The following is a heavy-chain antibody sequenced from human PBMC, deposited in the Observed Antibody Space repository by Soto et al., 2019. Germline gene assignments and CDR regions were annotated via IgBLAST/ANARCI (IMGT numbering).Heavy chain of an antibody. D-gene: IGHD3-22*01. CDR1: GDSISGGGYH. J-gene: IGHJ4*02. CDR3: APGSPSRGYFPQFDF. Sequence: PSETLSLTCSVSGDSISGGGYHWSWIRQHPGKGLEWIGYIYYTGSPYYNPSLKSRLTMSVDTSKNQFSLKLSSVTAADTAVYYCAPGSPSRGYFPQFDFWGRGSLVTVSS. V-gene: IGHV4-31*03. CDR2: IYYTGSP.